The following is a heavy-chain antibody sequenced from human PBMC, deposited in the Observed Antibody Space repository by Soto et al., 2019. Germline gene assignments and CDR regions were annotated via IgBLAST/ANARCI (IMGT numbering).Heavy chain of an antibody. J-gene: IGHJ3*02. V-gene: IGHV1-18*01. D-gene: IGHD1-20*01. CDR2: ISAYNGNT. CDR1: GYTVSSYG. Sequence: GASVEVCCKASGYTVSSYGITGVRQTPGQGLEWMGWISAYNGNTNYAQKLQGRVTMTTDTSTSTAYMELRSLRSDDTAVYYCARNNWNDAAFSMWGQGTMVPVS. CDR3: ARNNWNDAAFSM.